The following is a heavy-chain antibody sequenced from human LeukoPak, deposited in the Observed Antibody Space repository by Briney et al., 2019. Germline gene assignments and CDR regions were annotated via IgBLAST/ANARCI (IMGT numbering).Heavy chain of an antibody. CDR2: ISGNSGYT. CDR3: CRQVWAY. Sequence: GGSLRLSCPASGFTFSNNDMSWVRQAPGKGLEWISYISGNSGYTKYADSVKGRFTIYRDNARKSLFLQMNNVTAEDTAVDYCCRQVWAYWGQGTLVTVSS. CDR1: GFTFSNND. V-gene: IGHV3/OR16-9*01. J-gene: IGHJ4*02. D-gene: IGHD3-16*01.